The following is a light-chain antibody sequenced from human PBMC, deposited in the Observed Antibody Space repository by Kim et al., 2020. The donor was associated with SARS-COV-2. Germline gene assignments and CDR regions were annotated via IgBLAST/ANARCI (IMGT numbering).Light chain of an antibody. CDR2: GKN. CDR3: NSRDSSGNHYV. CDR1: SLRSYY. V-gene: IGLV3-19*01. J-gene: IGLJ1*01. Sequence: ALGQPVRITCQGDSLRSYYANWYQQKPGQAPVLVIYGKNNRPSGIPDRFSGSSSGNTASLTITGAQAEDEADYYCNSRDSSGNHYVFGTGTKVTVL.